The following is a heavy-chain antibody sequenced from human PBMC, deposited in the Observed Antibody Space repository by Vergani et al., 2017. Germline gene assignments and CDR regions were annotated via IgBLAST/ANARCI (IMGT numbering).Heavy chain of an antibody. D-gene: IGHD5-12*01. CDR2: ISGSGGST. CDR1: GFTFSSYA. Sequence: EVQLLESGGGLVQPGGSLRLSCAASGFTFSSYAMSWVRQAPGKGLEWVSAISGSGGSTYYADSVKGQFTISRDNSKNTLYLQMNSLRAEDTAVYYCAKAETTLATIFLPFDPWGQGTLVTVSS. V-gene: IGHV3-23*01. J-gene: IGHJ5*02. CDR3: AKAETTLATIFLPFDP.